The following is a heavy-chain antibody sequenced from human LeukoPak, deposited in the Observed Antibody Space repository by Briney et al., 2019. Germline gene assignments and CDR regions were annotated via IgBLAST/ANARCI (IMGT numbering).Heavy chain of an antibody. D-gene: IGHD1-26*01. J-gene: IGHJ5*02. CDR1: GYTFTSYD. CDR2: MNPNSGNT. Sequence: ASVKVSCKASGYTFTSYDINWVRQATGQGLEWMGWMNPNSGNTGYAQKFQGRVTMTRNTSISTAYMELSSLRSEDTAVYYCARRAPRSGSPRGNWFDLWGQGTLVTVSS. CDR3: ARRAPRSGSPRGNWFDL. V-gene: IGHV1-8*01.